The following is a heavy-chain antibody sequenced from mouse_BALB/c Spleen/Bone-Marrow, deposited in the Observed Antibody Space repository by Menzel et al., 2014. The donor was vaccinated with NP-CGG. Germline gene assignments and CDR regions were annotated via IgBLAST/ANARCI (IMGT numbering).Heavy chain of an antibody. Sequence: VHLVESGGGLVKPGGSLKLSCAASGFTFSSYAMSWVRQTPEKRLEWVATISSGGSYTYYPDSVKGRFTISRDNAKNTLYLQMSSLRSEDTAMYYCARHITTVVADYWGQGTTPTVSS. D-gene: IGHD1-1*01. J-gene: IGHJ2*01. CDR2: ISSGGSYT. CDR1: GFTFSSYA. V-gene: IGHV5-9-3*01. CDR3: ARHITTVVADY.